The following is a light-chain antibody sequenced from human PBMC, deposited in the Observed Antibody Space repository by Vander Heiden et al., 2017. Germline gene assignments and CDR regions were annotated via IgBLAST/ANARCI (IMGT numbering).Light chain of an antibody. CDR2: END. CDR3: GTWDGRSSVGRV. Sequence: QSVLMQPPSVPAAPGQKVTISCSGSNSNIGSNYVSWYQQFPRTAPKLLIYENDKRPSGIPDRFSGSKSGTTATLGITGLQTGDEADYYCGTWDGRSSVGRVFGGGTTLTVL. V-gene: IGLV1-51*02. J-gene: IGLJ3*02. CDR1: NSNIGSNY.